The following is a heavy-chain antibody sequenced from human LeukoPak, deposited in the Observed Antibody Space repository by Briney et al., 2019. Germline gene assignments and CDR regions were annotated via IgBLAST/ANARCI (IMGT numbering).Heavy chain of an antibody. D-gene: IGHD5-18*01. CDR2: IRYDGSNK. CDR1: GFTFSSYG. V-gene: IGHV3-30*02. J-gene: IGHJ4*02. CDR3: AKERDTAMVTIDY. Sequence: GGSLRLSCAASGFTFSSYGMHWVRQAPGKGLEWVAFIRYDGSNKYYADSVKGRFTISRDNSKNTLYLQMNSLRAEDTAVYCCAKERDTAMVTIDYWGQGTLVTVSS.